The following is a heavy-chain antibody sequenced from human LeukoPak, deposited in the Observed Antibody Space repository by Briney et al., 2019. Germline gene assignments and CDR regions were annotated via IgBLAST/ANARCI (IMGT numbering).Heavy chain of an antibody. CDR1: GFTFSSYE. J-gene: IGHJ3*02. V-gene: IGHV3-48*03. CDR3: ARGRMVVVVRGNAFDI. CDR2: ISSSGSTI. D-gene: IGHD3-22*01. Sequence: GGSLRHSCAASGFTFSSYEMNWVRQAPGKGLEWVSYISSSGSTIYYADSVKGRFTISRDNAKNSLYLQMNSLRAEDTAVYYCARGRMVVVVRGNAFDIWGQGTMVTVSS.